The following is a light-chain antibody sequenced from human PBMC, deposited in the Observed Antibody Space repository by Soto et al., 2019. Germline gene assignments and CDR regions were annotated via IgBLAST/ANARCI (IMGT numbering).Light chain of an antibody. Sequence: EIVMTQSPATLSVSPGERATLSCRASQGVSNNLAWFQQKPGQAPRLLISGASTRATGIPARFSGGGSGTEFTLTISSLQSEDFAVYYCQQYNNWPFTFGGGTKVEIK. J-gene: IGKJ4*01. V-gene: IGKV3-15*01. CDR2: GAS. CDR1: QGVSNN. CDR3: QQYNNWPFT.